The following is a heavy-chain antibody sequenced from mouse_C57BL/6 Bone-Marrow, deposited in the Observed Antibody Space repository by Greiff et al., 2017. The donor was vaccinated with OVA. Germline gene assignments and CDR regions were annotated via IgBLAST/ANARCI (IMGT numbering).Heavy chain of an antibody. Sequence: EVKLVESGGDLVKPGGSLKLSCAASGFTFSSYGMSWVRQTPDKRLEWVATISSGGSYTYYPDSVKGRFPISKDNAKNTLYLQMSSLKSEDTAMYYCARHNYGSSYGAMDYWGQGTSVTVSS. CDR3: ARHNYGSSYGAMDY. D-gene: IGHD1-1*01. J-gene: IGHJ4*01. V-gene: IGHV5-6*02. CDR1: GFTFSSYG. CDR2: ISSGGSYT.